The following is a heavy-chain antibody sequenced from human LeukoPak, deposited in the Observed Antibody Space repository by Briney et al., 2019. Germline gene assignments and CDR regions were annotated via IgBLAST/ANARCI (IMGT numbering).Heavy chain of an antibody. CDR2: IYYSGST. J-gene: IGHJ5*02. CDR1: GGSISSYY. D-gene: IGHD1-26*01. CDR3: ARESPRGTSWFDP. Sequence: SETLSLTCTVSGGSISSYYWSWIRQPPGKGLEWIGYIYYSGSTNYNPSLKSRVTISVDTSKNQFSLKLSSVTAADTAVYYCARESPRGTSWFDPWGQGTLVTVSS. V-gene: IGHV4-59*01.